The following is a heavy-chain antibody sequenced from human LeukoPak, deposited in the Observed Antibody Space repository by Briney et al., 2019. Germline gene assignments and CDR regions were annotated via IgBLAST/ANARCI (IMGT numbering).Heavy chain of an antibody. V-gene: IGHV3-23*01. Sequence: GGSLRLSCAASGFTFSSYGMSWVRQAPGKGLEWVSATSGSGGSTYYADSVKGRFTISRDNSKNTLYLQMNSLRAEDTAVYYCAKPRDYYGPFAYWGQGTLVTVSS. CDR3: AKPRDYYGPFAY. J-gene: IGHJ4*02. CDR2: TSGSGGST. D-gene: IGHD3-10*01. CDR1: GFTFSSYG.